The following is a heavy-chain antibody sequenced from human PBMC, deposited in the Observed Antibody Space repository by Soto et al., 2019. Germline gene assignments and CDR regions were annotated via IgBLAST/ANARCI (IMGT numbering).Heavy chain of an antibody. CDR2: MNAKSGDT. D-gene: IGHD3-16*01. V-gene: IGHV1-8*01. CDR3: ARGKPFNYAGFDV. CDR1: GYTFSDFD. J-gene: IGHJ6*02. Sequence: QAHLEQSGAELKRPGASVKVSCKASGYTFSDFDINWLRQASGQGPEWMGWMNAKSGDTFFAQRFQGKFNMTWANSLRTAYMEVRSLTSDDTAIYYCARGKPFNYAGFDVWGQGTTVAFYS.